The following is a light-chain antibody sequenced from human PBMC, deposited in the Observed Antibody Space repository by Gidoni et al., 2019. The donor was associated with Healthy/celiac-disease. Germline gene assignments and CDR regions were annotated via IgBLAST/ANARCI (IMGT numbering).Light chain of an antibody. V-gene: IGKV4-1*01. Sequence: DIVMTQSPDSLAVSLGERSTINCKSSQSVLYSYNNKNYLAWYQQKPGQPPKLLIYWASTRGSGVPDRFSGSGSGTDFTITISSLQAEDVAVYYCQQYYSTPQLTFGGGTKVEIK. CDR3: QQYYSTPQLT. J-gene: IGKJ4*01. CDR1: QSVLYSYNNKNY. CDR2: WAS.